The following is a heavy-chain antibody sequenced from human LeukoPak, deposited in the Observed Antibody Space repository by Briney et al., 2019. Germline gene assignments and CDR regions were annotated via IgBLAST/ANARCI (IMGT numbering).Heavy chain of an antibody. CDR2: ISSSSSYI. Sequence: PGGSLRLSCAASGFTFSSYEMNWVRQAPGKGLEWVSSISSSSSYIYYADSVKGRFTISRDNAKNSLYLQMNSLRAEDTAVYYCASHTAEMTTPLDGFYYYGMDVWGQGTTVTVSS. CDR3: ASHTAEMTTPLDGFYYYGMDV. D-gene: IGHD5-24*01. V-gene: IGHV3-21*01. CDR1: GFTFSSYE. J-gene: IGHJ6*02.